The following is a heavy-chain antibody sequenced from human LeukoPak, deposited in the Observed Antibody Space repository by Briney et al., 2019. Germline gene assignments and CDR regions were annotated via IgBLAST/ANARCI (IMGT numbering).Heavy chain of an antibody. CDR1: GFTFSSYS. CDR2: ISSSSSYI. CDR3: ARDGLLGYCSGGSCPPRGDY. V-gene: IGHV3-21*01. J-gene: IGHJ4*02. D-gene: IGHD2-15*01. Sequence: GGSLRLSCAASGFTFSSYSMNWVRQAPGKGLEWVSSISSSSSYIYYADSVKGRFTISRDNAKNSLYLQMNSLRAEDTAVYYCARDGLLGYCSGGSCPPRGDYWGQGTLVTVSS.